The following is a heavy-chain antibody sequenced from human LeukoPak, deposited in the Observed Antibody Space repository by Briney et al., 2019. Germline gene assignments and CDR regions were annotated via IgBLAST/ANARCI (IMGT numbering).Heavy chain of an antibody. CDR3: TTAGSGSGDGSYYMDV. CDR2: IYSGGST. CDR1: GFTVSSNY. J-gene: IGHJ6*03. Sequence: PGGSLRLSCAASGFTVSSNYMSWVRQAPGKGLEWVSVIYSGGSTYYADSVKGRFTISRDNSKSTLYIQMNSLRAEDTAVYYCTTAGSGSGDGSYYMDVWGKGTTVTVSS. V-gene: IGHV3-53*01. D-gene: IGHD3-10*01.